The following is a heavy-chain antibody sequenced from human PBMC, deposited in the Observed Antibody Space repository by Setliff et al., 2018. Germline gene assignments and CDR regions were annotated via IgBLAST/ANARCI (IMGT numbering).Heavy chain of an antibody. CDR2: INDSGTT. J-gene: IGHJ3*02. D-gene: IGHD1-1*01. Sequence: SETLSLTCTVYGGSFSNYYWGWIRQSPGKGLEWIGEINDSGTTNYSPSLKSRVTISLDASTNQFSLKLSSVTAADTAVYYCRQAVVGRDVFDIWGQGTVVTVSS. CDR1: GGSFSNYY. CDR3: RQAVVGRDVFDI. V-gene: IGHV4-34*01.